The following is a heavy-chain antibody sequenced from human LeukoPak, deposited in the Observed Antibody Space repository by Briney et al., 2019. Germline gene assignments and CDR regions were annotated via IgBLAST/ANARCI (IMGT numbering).Heavy chain of an antibody. J-gene: IGHJ4*02. Sequence: GRSLRHSCAASGFTFSNYAMHWVRQAPGKGLEWVAFIRYDGSNKYYADSVKGRFTISRDNSKNTLYLQMNSLRAEDTAVYYCAKDVDTAMVLNPIDYWGQGTLVTVSS. CDR1: GFTFSNYA. V-gene: IGHV3-30*02. CDR2: IRYDGSNK. CDR3: AKDVDTAMVLNPIDY. D-gene: IGHD5-18*01.